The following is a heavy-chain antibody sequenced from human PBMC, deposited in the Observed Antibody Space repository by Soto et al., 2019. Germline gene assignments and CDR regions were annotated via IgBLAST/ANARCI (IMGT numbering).Heavy chain of an antibody. CDR3: ARGVVVAATGYYYYGMDV. CDR2: TYYRSKWYN. Sequence: PLQTLSLTCAISGDSVSSNSAAWNWIRQSPSRGLEWLGRTYYRSKWYNDYAVSVKSRITINPDTSKNQFSLQLNSVTPEDTAVYYCARGVVVAATGYYYYGMDVWGQGTTVTVSS. V-gene: IGHV6-1*01. D-gene: IGHD2-15*01. J-gene: IGHJ6*02. CDR1: GDSVSSNSAA.